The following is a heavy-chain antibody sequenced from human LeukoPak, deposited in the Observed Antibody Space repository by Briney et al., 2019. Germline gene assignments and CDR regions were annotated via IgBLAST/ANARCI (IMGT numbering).Heavy chain of an antibody. CDR3: TGMWIQLWLSSEAFDI. J-gene: IGHJ3*02. V-gene: IGHV3-73*01. CDR2: IRSKANSYAT. CDR1: GFTFSGSA. Sequence: GGSLTLSCAASGFTFSGSAMHGLRQASGKGLEGVGRIRSKANSYATAYAASVKGRFTISRDDSKNTAYLQMNSLKTEDTAVYYCTGMWIQLWLSSEAFDIWGQGTMVTVSS. D-gene: IGHD5-18*01.